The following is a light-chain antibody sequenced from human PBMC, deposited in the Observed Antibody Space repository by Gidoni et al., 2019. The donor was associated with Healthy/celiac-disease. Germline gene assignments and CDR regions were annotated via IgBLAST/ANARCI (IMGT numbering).Light chain of an antibody. Sequence: HSVLPQPPSASGTPGPRVTISCSGSSSNIGRSPVNWYQQLPGTAPKLLIYSNNQRPSGVPGRFSGSKSGTSGSLAITGLQSEDEAYYYCVAWDDSLNGWVFGGGTKLTVL. CDR1: SSNIGRSP. CDR2: SNN. J-gene: IGLJ3*02. V-gene: IGLV1-44*01. CDR3: VAWDDSLNGWV.